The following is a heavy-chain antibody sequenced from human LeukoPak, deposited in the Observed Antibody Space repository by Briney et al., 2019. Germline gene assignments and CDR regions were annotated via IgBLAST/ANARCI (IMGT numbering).Heavy chain of an antibody. CDR3: ARGWGAVAGNYFDY. J-gene: IGHJ4*02. CDR2: IYYSGST. CDR1: GGSISSSSYY. D-gene: IGHD6-19*01. V-gene: IGHV4-39*07. Sequence: SETLSLTCTVSGGSISSSSYYWGWIRQPPGKGLEWIGSIYYSGSTYYNPSLKSRVTISVDTSKNQFSLKLSSVTAADTAVYYCARGWGAVAGNYFDYWGQGTRVTVSS.